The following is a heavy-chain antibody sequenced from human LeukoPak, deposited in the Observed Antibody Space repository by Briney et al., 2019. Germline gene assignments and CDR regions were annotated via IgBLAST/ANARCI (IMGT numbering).Heavy chain of an antibody. CDR1: GYTFTGYY. Sequence: ASVEVSCKASGYTFTGYYMHWVRQAPGQGLEWMGWINPNSGGTNYAQKFQGRVTMTRDTSISTAYMELSRLRSDDTAVYYCARDLAVSGELLQVYWGQGTLSPSPQ. CDR2: INPNSGGT. J-gene: IGHJ4*02. D-gene: IGHD1-26*01. V-gene: IGHV1-2*02. CDR3: ARDLAVSGELLQVY.